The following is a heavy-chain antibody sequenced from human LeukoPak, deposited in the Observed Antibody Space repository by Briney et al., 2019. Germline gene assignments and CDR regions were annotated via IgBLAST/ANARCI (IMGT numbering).Heavy chain of an antibody. CDR1: VYTFTGYY. CDR3: ARTSDTSGYYLI. V-gene: IGHV1-2*02. CDR2: INPNNGGT. J-gene: IGHJ4*02. D-gene: IGHD3-22*01. Sequence: ASVKVSCKASVYTFTGYYMHWVRQAPGQGLEWMGWINPNNGGTNYAQKFQGRVTMTRDTSISTAYMELSRLRSDDTAVYYCARTSDTSGYYLIWGQGSLVTVSS.